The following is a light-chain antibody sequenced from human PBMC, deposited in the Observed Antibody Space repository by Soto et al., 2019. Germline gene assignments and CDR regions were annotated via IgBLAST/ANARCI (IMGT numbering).Light chain of an antibody. CDR1: QSVSSSY. CDR3: QQYGSSPWT. Sequence: EIVLTQSPCTLSLSPWERATLSCRASQSVSSSYLAWYQQKPGQAPRLLIYGASGRATGIPDRFSGSGSGTDFTLTISRLEPEDFAVYYCQQYGSSPWTFGQGTKVDIK. J-gene: IGKJ1*01. CDR2: GAS. V-gene: IGKV3-20*01.